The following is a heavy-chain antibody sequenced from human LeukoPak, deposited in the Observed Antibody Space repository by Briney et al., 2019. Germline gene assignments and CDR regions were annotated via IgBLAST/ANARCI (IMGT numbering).Heavy chain of an antibody. D-gene: IGHD6-25*01. CDR1: GYTFTGYF. CDR2: INPNSGGT. J-gene: IGHJ4*02. V-gene: IGHV1-2*02. Sequence: ASVTVSCKASGYTFTGYFIHWVRQAPGQGLEWMGWINPNSGGTSYLQSFQGRVTMTRDTSISTAYMDLSRLTSDDTAVYYCARGRPGDYFDYWGQGTLVTVSS. CDR3: ARGRPGDYFDY.